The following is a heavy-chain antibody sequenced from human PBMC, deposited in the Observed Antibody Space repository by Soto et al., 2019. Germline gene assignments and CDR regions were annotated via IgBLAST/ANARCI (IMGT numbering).Heavy chain of an antibody. CDR2: ITGSGAST. J-gene: IGHJ6*02. D-gene: IGHD1-26*01. CDR1: GFTFNSYA. Sequence: DVQVLESGGGLVQPGGSLRLTCATSGFTFNSYAIYWVSQAPGTGLEWVSAITGSGASTYYAESVRGRFTISRDNSKNTVFLQINNLRAEDTARYYCAKDLQGEGFASYGMGVWGQGTTVSVSS. V-gene: IGHV3-23*01. CDR3: AKDLQGEGFASYGMGV.